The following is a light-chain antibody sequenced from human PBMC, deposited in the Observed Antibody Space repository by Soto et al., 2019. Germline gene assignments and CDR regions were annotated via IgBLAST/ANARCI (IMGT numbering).Light chain of an antibody. CDR1: QSISSSY. J-gene: IGKJ1*01. CDR3: QQYNTWST. Sequence: EIVLTQSPGTLPLSPGKRATLSCRASQSISSSYLAWYQQKPGQAPRLLIYGASTRATGIPARFSGSGSGTEFTLTISSLQSEDFAVYYCQQYNTWSTFGQGTKVDIK. V-gene: IGKV3-15*01. CDR2: GAS.